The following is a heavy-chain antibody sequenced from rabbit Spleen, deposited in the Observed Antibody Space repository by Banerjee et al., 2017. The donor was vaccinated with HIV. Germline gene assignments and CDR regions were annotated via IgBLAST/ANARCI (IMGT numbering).Heavy chain of an antibody. V-gene: IGHV1S47*01. J-gene: IGHJ4*01. Sequence: QEQLVESGGGLVKPEGSLTLTCKASGFSFSDRDVMCWVRQAPGKGLEWIACINTYYANWVNGRFTISRHNAQNTLYLQLNSLTAADTATYFCVRDRANVGGDYGPYYFDLWGQGTLVTVS. D-gene: IGHD2-1*01. CDR3: VRDRANVGGDYGPYYFDL. CDR2: INT. CDR1: GFSFSDRDV.